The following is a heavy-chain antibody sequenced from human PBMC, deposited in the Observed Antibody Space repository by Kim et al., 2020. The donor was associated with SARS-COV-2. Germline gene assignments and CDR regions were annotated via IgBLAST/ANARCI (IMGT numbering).Heavy chain of an antibody. CDR1: GYSFTSYW. CDR3: ARRRGDSIAVAGINLGWFDP. V-gene: IGHV5-51*01. D-gene: IGHD6-19*01. J-gene: IGHJ5*02. CDR2: IYPGDSDT. Sequence: GASLQISCKGSGYSFTSYWIGWVRQMPGKGLEWMGIIYPGDSDTRYSPSFQGQVTISADKSISTAYLQWSSLKASDTAMYYYARRRGDSIAVAGINLGWFDPWGQGTLVTVSS.